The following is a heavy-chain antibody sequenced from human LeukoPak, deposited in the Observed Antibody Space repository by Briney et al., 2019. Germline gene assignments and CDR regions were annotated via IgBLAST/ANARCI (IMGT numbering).Heavy chain of an antibody. J-gene: IGHJ4*02. V-gene: IGHV3-23*01. CDR1: GFTFSSYA. Sequence: QSGGSLRPSCVASGFTFSSYAMSWVRQAPGKGLEWVSAISGSGGSTYYADSVKGRFTISRDNSKNTLYLQMNSLRAEDTAVYYCAKDLFAYGDYGYFDYWGQGTLVTVSS. D-gene: IGHD4-17*01. CDR2: ISGSGGST. CDR3: AKDLFAYGDYGYFDY.